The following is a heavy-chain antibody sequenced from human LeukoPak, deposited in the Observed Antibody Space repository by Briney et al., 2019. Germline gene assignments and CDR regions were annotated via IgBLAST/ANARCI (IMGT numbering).Heavy chain of an antibody. CDR1: GFTFSDYY. D-gene: IGHD3-9*01. J-gene: IGHJ4*02. Sequence: VGSLRLSCAASGFTFSDYYMSWIRQAPGKGLEWVSYISSSGSTIYYADSVKGRFTISRDNAKNSLYLQMNSLRAEYTAVYFCAQKTAYDILTGYFGMAYYFDYWGQGTLVTVSS. V-gene: IGHV3-11*01. CDR2: ISSSGSTI. CDR3: AQKTAYDILTGYFGMAYYFDY.